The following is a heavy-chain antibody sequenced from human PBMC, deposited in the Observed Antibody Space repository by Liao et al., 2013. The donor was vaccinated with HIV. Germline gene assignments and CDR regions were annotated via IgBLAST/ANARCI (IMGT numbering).Heavy chain of an antibody. J-gene: IGHJ6*01. D-gene: IGHD2-8*01. CDR2: IYASGST. Sequence: QVQLQESGPGLVKPSQTLSLTCTVSGGSISSGGYYWSWIRQPAGKGLEWIGRIYASGSTNYNPSLKSRVTMSVDTSKNQFSLKLSSVTAADTAVYYCASKRTRLVDVLTFVRTTGSTVTLGSTGTSVTSSYQGPYYR. CDR3: ASKRTRLVDVLTFVRTTGSTVTLGSTGTSVTSSYQGPYYR. V-gene: IGHV4-61*02. CDR1: GGSISSGGYY.